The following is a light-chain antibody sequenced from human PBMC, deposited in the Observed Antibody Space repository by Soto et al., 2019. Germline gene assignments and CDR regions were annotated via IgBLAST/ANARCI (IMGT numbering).Light chain of an antibody. V-gene: IGKV3-20*01. J-gene: IGKJ1*01. CDR1: QSVNSNY. CDR2: GAS. Sequence: EIMLTQSPGTLSLSPGERATLSCRASQSVNSNYLAWYQQKPGQGPRVLIYGASSRATGIPDRFSGSGSGTDFTLPISSLDPEDFAVYYCQQYDTSPRTFGQGTKVEI. CDR3: QQYDTSPRT.